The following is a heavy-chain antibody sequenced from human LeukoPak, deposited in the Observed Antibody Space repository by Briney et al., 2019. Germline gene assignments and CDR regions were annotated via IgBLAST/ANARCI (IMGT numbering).Heavy chain of an antibody. CDR2: IIPIFGTA. CDR1: GGTFSSYA. Sequence: SVKVSCKASGGTFSSYAISWVRQAPGQGLGWMGGIIPIFGTANYAQKFQGRVTITADESTSTAYMELSSLRSEDTAVYYCARDWREYSSSWYNAFDIWGQGTMVTVSS. CDR3: ARDWREYSSSWYNAFDI. V-gene: IGHV1-69*01. J-gene: IGHJ3*02. D-gene: IGHD6-13*01.